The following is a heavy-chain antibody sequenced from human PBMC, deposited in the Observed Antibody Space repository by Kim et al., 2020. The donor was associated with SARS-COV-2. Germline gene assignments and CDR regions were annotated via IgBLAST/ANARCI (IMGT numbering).Heavy chain of an antibody. Sequence: SETLSLTCAVYGGSFSDYNWSWIRQPPGKGLEWIGEINHSGSTSHSPSPKSRVTISVATSKSQFSLRLKSMTAADTAVYDCARGRAGVVPAPVLGLGPYYDYYAMDVWGQGTAVAVSS. V-gene: IGHV4-34*01. CDR2: INHSGST. J-gene: IGHJ6*02. CDR3: ARGRAGVVPAPVLGLGPYYDYYAMDV. CDR1: GGSFSDYN. D-gene: IGHD2-2*02.